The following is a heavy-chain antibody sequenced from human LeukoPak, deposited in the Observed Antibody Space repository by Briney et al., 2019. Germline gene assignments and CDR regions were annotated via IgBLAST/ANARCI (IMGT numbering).Heavy chain of an antibody. CDR1: GFTFSSYS. CDR2: IRLDGGNE. J-gene: IGHJ4*02. Sequence: KTGGSLRLSCAASGFTFSSYSMVWVRQAPGKGLEWVAFIRLDGGNEYYADSVKGRFTISRDNSKNTLYLQMNSLGAEDTALYYCAKDGRAASLYWGQGTLVTVSS. CDR3: AKDGRAASLY. V-gene: IGHV3-30*02. D-gene: IGHD2-15*01.